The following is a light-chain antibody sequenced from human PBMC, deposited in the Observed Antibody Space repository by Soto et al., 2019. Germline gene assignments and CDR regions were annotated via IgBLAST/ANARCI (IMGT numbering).Light chain of an antibody. Sequence: DIQMTPSPSSLSASVGDRVTITCQASQNITNNLSWYQQKPGKAPNLLIYPASKLAKGVTSTFCGSGSGTDFSFIITSRQRQDHAADYYQQQHGHPPLTFGQGTRLEIK. V-gene: IGKV1-33*01. CDR1: QNITNN. J-gene: IGKJ5*01. CDR3: QQQHGHPPLT. CDR2: PAS.